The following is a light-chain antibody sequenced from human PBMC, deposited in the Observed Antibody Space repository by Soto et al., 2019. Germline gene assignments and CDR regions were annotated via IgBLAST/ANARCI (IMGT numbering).Light chain of an antibody. V-gene: IGKV1-27*01. CDR1: QDISDH. Sequence: DFQMTQSPSSLSASVEDRVTITCRASQDISDHLAWYQQKPGKVPNLLIYAASTLQSGVPSRFSGGGSGTDFTLTISSLQPEDVATYYCQKDNTTPRTFGQGTKVELK. CDR3: QKDNTTPRT. J-gene: IGKJ1*01. CDR2: AAS.